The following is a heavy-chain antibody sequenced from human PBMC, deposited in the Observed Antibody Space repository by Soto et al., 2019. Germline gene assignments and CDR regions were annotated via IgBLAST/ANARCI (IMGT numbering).Heavy chain of an antibody. CDR1: GYTFSNYG. J-gene: IGHJ4*02. CDR3: GRGGLAVSGTYDY. Sequence: QVRLVQSGAEVKEPGASVKVSCKASGYTFSNYGVAWVRRAPGQGLEWMGWISGSNGATKYAQNLQNRVSMTTETSTSTAYMELRSLRPDDTAIYFCGRGGLAVSGTYDYWGQGSLVTVSS. CDR2: ISGSNGAT. V-gene: IGHV1-18*01. D-gene: IGHD6-19*01.